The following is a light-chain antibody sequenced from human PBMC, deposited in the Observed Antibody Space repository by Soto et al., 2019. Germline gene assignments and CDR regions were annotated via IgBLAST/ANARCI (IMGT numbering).Light chain of an antibody. CDR3: QQRSNWPWT. CDR2: DAS. CDR1: QSVSNSY. V-gene: IGKV3D-20*02. Sequence: EFVLTQSPGTLSLSPGERATLSCRASQSVSNSYVAWYQQKSGQAPRLLIYDASNRATGIPARFSGSGSGTDFTLTISSLEPEDFAVYYCQQRSNWPWTFGQGTKVDIK. J-gene: IGKJ1*01.